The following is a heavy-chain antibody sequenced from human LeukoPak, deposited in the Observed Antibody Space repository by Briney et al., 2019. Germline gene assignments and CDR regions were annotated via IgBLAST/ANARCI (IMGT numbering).Heavy chain of an antibody. V-gene: IGHV3-7*01. J-gene: IGHJ6*03. D-gene: IGHD5/OR15-5a*01. CDR1: GFTFSSYW. CDR2: INQDGSEK. CDR3: AGVLSNYYYYYMDV. Sequence: PGGSLRLSCAASGFTFSSYWMSWVRQAPGKGLEWVANINQDGSEKYYVDSVKGRFTIPRDNAKNSLYLQMNSLRAEDTAVYYCAGVLSNYYYYYMDVWGKGTTVTVSS.